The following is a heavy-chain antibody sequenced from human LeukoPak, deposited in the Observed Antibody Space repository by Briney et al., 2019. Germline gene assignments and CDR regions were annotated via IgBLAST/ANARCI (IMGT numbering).Heavy chain of an antibody. V-gene: IGHV4-4*07. CDR3: ARARVIPASFDD. Sequence: SETLSLTCTVSGGYIGSYYWSWIRQPAGKGLEWIGRIYTSENTDYNPSLKSRVTMSVDMSTSQFSLRLTSVTAADTAVYYCARARVIPASFDDWGQGALVTVSS. CDR1: GGYIGSYY. J-gene: IGHJ4*02. CDR2: IYTSENT. D-gene: IGHD3-16*02.